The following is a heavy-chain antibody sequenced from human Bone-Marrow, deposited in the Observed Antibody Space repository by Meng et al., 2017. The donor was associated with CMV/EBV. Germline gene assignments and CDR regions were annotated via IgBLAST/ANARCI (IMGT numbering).Heavy chain of an antibody. CDR1: GFTFSSYS. Sequence: GESLKISCAASGFTFSSYSMNWVRQAPGKGLEWVSSISSSSSYIYYADSVKGRFTISRDNAKNSLYLQMNSLRAEDTAVYYCARDLRYSSGWYVDYYYYGMDVWGQGTTVTVSS. CDR2: ISSSSSYI. J-gene: IGHJ6*02. D-gene: IGHD6-19*01. CDR3: ARDLRYSSGWYVDYYYYGMDV. V-gene: IGHV3-21*01.